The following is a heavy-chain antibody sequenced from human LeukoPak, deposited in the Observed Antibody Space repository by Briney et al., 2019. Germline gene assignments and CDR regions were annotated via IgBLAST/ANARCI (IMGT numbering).Heavy chain of an antibody. V-gene: IGHV4-34*01. CDR1: GGSFSGYY. J-gene: IGHJ3*01. CDR2: INHSGST. CDR3: ARKVDF. Sequence: SETLSLTCAVYGGSFSGYYWSWIRQPPGKGLEWIGEINHSGSTNYNPSLKSRVTISVDTSKNQFSLKLSSVTAADTAVYYCARKVDFWGQGTMITVSS.